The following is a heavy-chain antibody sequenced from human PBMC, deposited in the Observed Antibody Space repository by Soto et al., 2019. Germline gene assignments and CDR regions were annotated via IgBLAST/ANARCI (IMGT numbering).Heavy chain of an antibody. CDR2: IIRIFGTS. V-gene: IGHV1-69*12. CDR3: ARQGSNEYYYYGMDV. J-gene: IGHJ6*02. D-gene: IGHD3-10*01. CDR1: GGTFSSYA. Sequence: QVQLVQSGAEVKKPGSSVKVSCKASGGTFSSYAINWVRQDPGQGLEWMGGIIRIFGTSDYAQRFQGRGTITADESTRRAYMEQSSLRSEDTAVYYCARQGSNEYYYYGMDVWGQGTTVTVSS.